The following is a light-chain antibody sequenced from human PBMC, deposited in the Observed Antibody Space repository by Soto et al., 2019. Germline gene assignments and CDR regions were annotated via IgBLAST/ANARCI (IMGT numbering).Light chain of an antibody. V-gene: IGKV1-5*01. Sequence: IKMSQSPSTLSASVGDRVTITCRASQTISSWLAWYQQKPGKAPKLLIYDASSLESGVPSRFSGSGSGTEFTLTISSLQPDDFATYYCQQLLSYPITFGQGTRLAIK. CDR2: DAS. CDR3: QQLLSYPIT. J-gene: IGKJ5*01. CDR1: QTISSW.